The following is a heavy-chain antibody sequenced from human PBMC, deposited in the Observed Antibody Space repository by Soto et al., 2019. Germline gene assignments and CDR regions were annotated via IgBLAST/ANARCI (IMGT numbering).Heavy chain of an antibody. Sequence: EVQLVESGGGLVKPGGSLRLSCAASGFTFSSYSMNWVRQAPGKGLEWVLSISSSSSYIYYADSVKGRFTISRDNAKNSLYLQMNSLRAEDTAVYYCARDREAARPVHYYYGMDVWGQGTTVTVSS. D-gene: IGHD6-6*01. J-gene: IGHJ6*02. CDR2: ISSSSSYI. V-gene: IGHV3-21*01. CDR3: ARDREAARPVHYYYGMDV. CDR1: GFTFSSYS.